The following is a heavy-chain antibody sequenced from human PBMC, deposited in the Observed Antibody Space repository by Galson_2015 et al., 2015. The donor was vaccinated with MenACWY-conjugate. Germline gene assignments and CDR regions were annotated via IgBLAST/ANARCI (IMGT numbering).Heavy chain of an antibody. CDR3: ARGGRGPAASFHY. V-gene: IGHV5-51*01. Sequence: QSGAEVKKPGESLKISCKGSGYSFSTYWIAWVRQLPGKGLEWMGLISPGDFDTRYSPSFQGQVTVSADKATSAAYLQWNNLKASDTAMYYCARGGRGPAASFHYWGQGTLVTVSS. CDR1: GYSFSTYW. CDR2: ISPGDFDT. D-gene: IGHD2-2*01. J-gene: IGHJ4*02.